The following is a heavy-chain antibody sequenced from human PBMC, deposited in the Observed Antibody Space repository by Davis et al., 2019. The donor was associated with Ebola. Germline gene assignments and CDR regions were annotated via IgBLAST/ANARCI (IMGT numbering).Heavy chain of an antibody. CDR2: IYYSGST. D-gene: IGHD3-22*01. Sequence: PSETLSLTCTVSGGSISSYYWSWIRQPPGKGLEWIGYIYYSGSTNYNPSLKSRVTISVDTSKNQFSLKLSSVTAADTAVYYCARAIVVVNAFDIWGQGTMVTVSS. CDR3: ARAIVVVNAFDI. J-gene: IGHJ3*02. V-gene: IGHV4-59*01. CDR1: GGSISSYY.